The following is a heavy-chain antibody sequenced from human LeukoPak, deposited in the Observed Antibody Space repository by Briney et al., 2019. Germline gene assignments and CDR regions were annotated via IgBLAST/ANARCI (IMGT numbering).Heavy chain of an antibody. CDR1: GLTVSSNY. CDR2: IYSGGTT. CDR3: ARDVHGDVGLDY. Sequence: GGSLRLSCAASGLTVSSNYMNWVRQAPGKGLEWVSVIYSGGTTYYADSVKGRFTISRDNSKNTVYLQMNSLRPEDTAVYYCARDVHGDVGLDYWGQGTLVTVSS. J-gene: IGHJ4*02. V-gene: IGHV3-53*01. D-gene: IGHD4-17*01.